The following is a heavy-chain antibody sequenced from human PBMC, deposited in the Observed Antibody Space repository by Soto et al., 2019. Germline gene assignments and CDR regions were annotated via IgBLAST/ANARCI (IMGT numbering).Heavy chain of an antibody. V-gene: IGHV3-7*03. D-gene: IGHD2-2*01. CDR1: GFTFSDYW. J-gene: IGHJ4*02. CDR2: IKFDGSEK. CDR3: VKDGGYCSSSTCYSPRNHYFDS. Sequence: GGSLRLSCEASGFTFSDYWMSWVRQAPGKGPEWVANIKFDGSEKQYVDSVRGRFTISRDNSRNSLFLQMNSLRAGDTAVYYCVKDGGYCSSSTCYSPRNHYFDSWGQGTLVTVSS.